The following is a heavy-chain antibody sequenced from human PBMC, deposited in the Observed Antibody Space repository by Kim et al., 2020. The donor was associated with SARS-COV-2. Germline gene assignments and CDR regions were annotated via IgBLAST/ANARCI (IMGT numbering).Heavy chain of an antibody. Sequence: RFTISRDNAKNALYLQMNSLRAEDTALYYCAKDIVRSGEFNYYYYYGMDVWGQGTTVTVSS. J-gene: IGHJ6*02. D-gene: IGHD3-16*01. CDR3: AKDIVRSGEFNYYYYYGMDV. V-gene: IGHV3-9*01.